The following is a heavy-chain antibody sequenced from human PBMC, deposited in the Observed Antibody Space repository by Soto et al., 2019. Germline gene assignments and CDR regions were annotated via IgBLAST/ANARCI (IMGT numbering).Heavy chain of an antibody. V-gene: IGHV4-34*01. D-gene: IGHD3-10*01. Sequence: PSETLSLTCTVSGGSIRSSYWSWIRQPPGKGLEWIREINHSGSTNYNPSLKSRVTISVDTSKNQFSLKMSSVTAADTAVYYCARGPYGSGSLDYWGQGTLVTVSS. CDR1: GGSIRSSY. CDR3: ARGPYGSGSLDY. J-gene: IGHJ4*02. CDR2: INHSGST.